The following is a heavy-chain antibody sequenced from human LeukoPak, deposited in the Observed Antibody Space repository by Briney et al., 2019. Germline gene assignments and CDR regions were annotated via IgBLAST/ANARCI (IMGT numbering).Heavy chain of an antibody. CDR2: INRSGST. CDR3: ARGQGFWYGMDV. CDR1: GGSFSGYY. V-gene: IGHV4-34*01. D-gene: IGHD3-3*01. J-gene: IGHJ6*02. Sequence: SETLSLTCAVYGGSFSGYYWSWIRQPPGKGLEWIGEINRSGSTNYNPSLKSRVTISVDTSKNQFSLKLSSVTAADTAVYYCARGQGFWYGMDVWGQGTTVTVSS.